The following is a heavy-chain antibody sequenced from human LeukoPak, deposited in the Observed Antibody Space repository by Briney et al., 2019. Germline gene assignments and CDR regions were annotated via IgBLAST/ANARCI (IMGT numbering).Heavy chain of an antibody. J-gene: IGHJ4*02. CDR3: VRLAYCGGDCYSSGRPGLPIFDY. CDR1: GFTFSSSW. D-gene: IGHD2-21*02. V-gene: IGHV3-52*01. Sequence: GGSLRLSCAASGFTFSSSWMHWVCQAPEKGLEWVADIKCDGSEKYYVDSVKGRLTISRDNAKNSLYLQVNSLRAEDMTVYYCVRLAYCGGDCYSSGRPGLPIFDYWGQGTLVTVSS. CDR2: IKCDGSEK.